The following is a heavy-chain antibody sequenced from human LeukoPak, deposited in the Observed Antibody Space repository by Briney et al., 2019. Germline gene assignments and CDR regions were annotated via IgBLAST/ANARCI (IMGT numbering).Heavy chain of an antibody. CDR3: ARDYYDSGTADY. J-gene: IGHJ4*02. Sequence: SETLSLTCTVSGYSITSGYYWGWIRQPPGKGLEWIGSIYHSGSTYYNPSLKSRVTISVDTSKNQFSLKLSSVTAADTAVYYCARDYYDSGTADYWGQGTLVTVSS. V-gene: IGHV4-38-2*02. CDR1: GYSITSGYY. D-gene: IGHD3-22*01. CDR2: IYHSGST.